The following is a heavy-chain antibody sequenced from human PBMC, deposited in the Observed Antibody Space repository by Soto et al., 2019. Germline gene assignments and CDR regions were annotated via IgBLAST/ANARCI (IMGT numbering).Heavy chain of an antibody. D-gene: IGHD3-10*01. J-gene: IGHJ4*02. CDR1: GDSISNGYYT. V-gene: IGHV4-30-4*01. CDR3: ARGPSGDKVDY. CDR2: IYNSVNT. Sequence: QVQLQESGPGLVEPSQTLSLTCTVSGDSISNGYYTWSWIRQPPGKDLEWIGHIYNSVNTNSNPSPQIRVTRSADTSKNQFSLKLSAVTAADTAVYYCARGPSGDKVDYWGQGTLVTVSS.